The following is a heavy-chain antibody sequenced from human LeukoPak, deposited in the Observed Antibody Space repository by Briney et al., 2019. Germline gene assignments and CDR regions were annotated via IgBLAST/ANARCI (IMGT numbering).Heavy chain of an antibody. J-gene: IGHJ4*02. Sequence: GGSLRLSCAASGFTFSSYSRNWVRQAPGKGLEWVSSISSSSSYIYYADSVKGRFTISRDNPKNSLYLQMDSLRAEDTAVYYCARDFRAYSSSWNYWGQGTLVTVSS. CDR3: ARDFRAYSSSWNY. CDR1: GFTFSSYS. CDR2: ISSSSSYI. V-gene: IGHV3-21*01. D-gene: IGHD6-6*01.